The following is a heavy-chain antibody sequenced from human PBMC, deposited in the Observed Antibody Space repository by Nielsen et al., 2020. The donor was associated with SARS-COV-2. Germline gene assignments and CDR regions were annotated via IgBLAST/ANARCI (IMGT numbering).Heavy chain of an antibody. CDR2: INPNSGGT. CDR1: GYTFTGYY. D-gene: IGHD3-22*01. V-gene: IGHV1-2*06. J-gene: IGHJ4*02. Sequence: ASVQVSCKASGYTFTGYYMHWVRQAPGQGLEWMGRINPNSGGTNYAQKFQGRVTMTRDTSISTAYMELSRLRSDDTAVYYCARDDDSSGYPYWGQGTLVTVSS. CDR3: ARDDDSSGYPY.